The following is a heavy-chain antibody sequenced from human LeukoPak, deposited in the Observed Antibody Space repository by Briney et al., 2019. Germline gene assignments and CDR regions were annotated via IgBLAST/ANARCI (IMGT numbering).Heavy chain of an antibody. Sequence: GGSLRLSCAASGLAFSDYWMSWVRQAPGKGLEWVANIKPDGGHQNYVDSVKGRFTISRDNAKNSLYLQMNSLRAEDTAVYYCARDALRYCSGGSCYSGNGNGMDVWGQGTTVTVSS. CDR2: IKPDGGHQ. CDR1: GLAFSDYW. CDR3: ARDALRYCSGGSCYSGNGNGMDV. J-gene: IGHJ6*02. V-gene: IGHV3-7*01. D-gene: IGHD2-15*01.